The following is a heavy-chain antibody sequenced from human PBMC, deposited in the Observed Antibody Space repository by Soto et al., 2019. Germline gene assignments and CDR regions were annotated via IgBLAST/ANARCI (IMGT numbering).Heavy chain of an antibody. D-gene: IGHD3-10*01. CDR1: GGSISSGYYY. CDR2: IYYSGST. CDR3: ASKRITMVRGVITNWFDP. V-gene: IGHV4-30-4*01. Sequence: SETLSLACTVSGGSISSGYYYWSWIRQPPGKGLEWIGYIYYSGSTYYNPSLKSRVTISVDTSKNQFSLKLSSVTAADTAVYYCASKRITMVRGVITNWFDPWGQGTLVTVSS. J-gene: IGHJ5*02.